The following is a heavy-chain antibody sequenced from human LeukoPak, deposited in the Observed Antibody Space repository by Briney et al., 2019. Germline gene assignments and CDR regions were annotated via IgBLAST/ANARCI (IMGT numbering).Heavy chain of an antibody. CDR2: IIGGGGNT. J-gene: IGHJ3*02. Sequence: GGSLRLSCAASGFIFSTYGMSWVRQAPGKGLEWVSGIIGGGGNTWYADSVKGRFTISRDNSKNTLYLQMNSLRPEDTAVYYCAKDRRDDYNWEGFDMWGQGTMVTVSS. CDR1: GFIFSTYG. D-gene: IGHD5-24*01. CDR3: AKDRRDDYNWEGFDM. V-gene: IGHV3-23*01.